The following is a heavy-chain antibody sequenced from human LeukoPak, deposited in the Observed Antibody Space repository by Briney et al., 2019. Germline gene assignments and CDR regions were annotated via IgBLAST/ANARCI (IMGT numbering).Heavy chain of an antibody. CDR2: ISSSGFTI. D-gene: IGHD3-22*01. Sequence: PGGSLRLSCAASGFTFSNYEINWVRQAPGKGLEWVSYISSSGFTIYYADSVKGRFTISRDNAKNSLYLQMNSLRAEDTAVCYCARGYYYDRSGSNGYYGMDVWGQGTTVTVSS. V-gene: IGHV3-48*03. CDR3: ARGYYYDRSGSNGYYGMDV. CDR1: GFTFSNYE. J-gene: IGHJ6*02.